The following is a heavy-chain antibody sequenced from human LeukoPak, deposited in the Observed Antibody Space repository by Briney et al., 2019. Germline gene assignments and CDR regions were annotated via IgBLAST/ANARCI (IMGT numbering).Heavy chain of an antibody. Sequence: SETLSLTCTVSGGSISSSSYYWGWIRQPPGKGLEWIGSIYYSGSTYYNPSLKSRVTISVDTSKDQFSLKLSSVTAADTAVYYCAREDSSSWKAFDYWGQGTLVTVSS. CDR1: GGSISSSSYY. CDR3: AREDSSSWKAFDY. J-gene: IGHJ4*02. D-gene: IGHD6-13*01. CDR2: IYYSGST. V-gene: IGHV4-39*07.